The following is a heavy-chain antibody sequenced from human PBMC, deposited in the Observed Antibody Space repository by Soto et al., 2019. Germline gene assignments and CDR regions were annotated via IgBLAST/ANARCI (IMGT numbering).Heavy chain of an antibody. CDR3: ASPSRPGVKFPFDY. D-gene: IGHD3-10*01. V-gene: IGHV1-69*01. J-gene: IGHJ4*02. CDR2: IIPIFGTA. Sequence: QVQLVQSGAEVKKPGSSVKVSCKASGGTFSSYAISWVRQAPGQGLEWMGGIIPIFGTANYAQKFQGRVTITADESTSTAYMELSSLRSEDTAVYYCASPSRPGVKFPFDYWGQGTLVTVSS. CDR1: GGTFSSYA.